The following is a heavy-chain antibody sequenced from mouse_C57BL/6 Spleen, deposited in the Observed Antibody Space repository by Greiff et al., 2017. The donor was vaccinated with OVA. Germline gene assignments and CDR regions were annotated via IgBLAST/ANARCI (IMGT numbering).Heavy chain of an antibody. D-gene: IGHD2-4*01. CDR3: ARGGYDYDEGYAMDY. V-gene: IGHV1-47*01. Sequence: VQLQQSGAELVKPGAPVKMSCKASGYTFTTYPIEWMKQNHGKRLEWIGNFHPYNDDTKYNEKFKGKATLTVEKSSSTVYLELSRLTSDDSAVYYCARGGYDYDEGYAMDYWGQGTSVTVSS. CDR2: FHPYNDDT. J-gene: IGHJ4*01. CDR1: GYTFTTYP.